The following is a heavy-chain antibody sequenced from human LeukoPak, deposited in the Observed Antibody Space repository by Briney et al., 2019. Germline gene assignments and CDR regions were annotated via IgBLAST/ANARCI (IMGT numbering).Heavy chain of an antibody. D-gene: IGHD6-13*01. CDR3: ARGQAYSSSWNYFDY. J-gene: IGHJ4*02. CDR2: INPHNGGT. V-gene: IGHV1-2*02. CDR1: GYTFTGYY. Sequence: EASVKVACKASGYTFTGYYMHWVRQAPGQGLEWMGWINPHNGGTNYAQKFQGRVTMTRNTSISTAYMELSSLRSEDTAVYYCARGQAYSSSWNYFDYWGQGTLVTVSS.